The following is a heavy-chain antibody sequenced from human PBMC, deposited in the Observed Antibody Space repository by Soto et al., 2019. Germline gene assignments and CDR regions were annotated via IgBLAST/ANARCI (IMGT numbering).Heavy chain of an antibody. CDR3: AIDQNPPRFPEVVPATIWY. D-gene: IGHD2-2*01. V-gene: IGHV3-23*01. CDR2: IIGSGGST. Sequence: GSMSFACAASGLTFLSYAMKWVRKVTGNGLECVSAIIGSGGSTYSSDSVKVRFPISRDNSKNPVYLQMTSLRAEDTDVYYFAIDQNPPRFPEVVPATIWYWVQGALFTV. CDR1: GLTFLSYA. J-gene: IGHJ4*02.